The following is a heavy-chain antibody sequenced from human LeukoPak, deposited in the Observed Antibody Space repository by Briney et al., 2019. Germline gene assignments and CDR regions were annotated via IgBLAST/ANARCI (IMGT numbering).Heavy chain of an antibody. CDR3: ARGRLAAAGLFDP. V-gene: IGHV1-69*01. CDR1: GGTFSSYA. D-gene: IGHD6-13*01. J-gene: IGHJ5*02. CDR2: FIPIFGTA. Sequence: ASVKVSCKASGGTFSSYAISWVRQAPGQGLEWMGGFIPIFGTANYAQKFQGRVTITADESTGTAYMELSSLRSEDTAVYYCARGRLAAAGLFDPWGQGTLVTVSS.